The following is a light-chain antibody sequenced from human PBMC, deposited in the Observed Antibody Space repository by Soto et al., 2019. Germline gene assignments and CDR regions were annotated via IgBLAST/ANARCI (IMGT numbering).Light chain of an antibody. CDR3: SSYTTSSTLV. CDR2: EVS. V-gene: IGLV2-18*02. CDR1: SSDVGYYNR. Sequence: QSALTQPPSVSGSPGQSVTISCTGTSSDVGYYNRVSWYQQPPGTAPKLMVFEVSNRPSGVPDRFSGSKSGNTASLTIYGLQAEDEADYYCSSYTTSSTLVFGGGTQLTVL. J-gene: IGLJ2*01.